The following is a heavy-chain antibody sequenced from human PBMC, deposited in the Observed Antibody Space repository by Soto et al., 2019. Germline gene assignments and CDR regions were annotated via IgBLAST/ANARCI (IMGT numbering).Heavy chain of an antibody. Sequence: QVQLQESGPGLVKPSGTLSLTCAVSGGSISSSNWWSWVRQPPGKGLEWIGRIYTSGSTNYNPSLKSRITMSVDTSKNQFSLKLSSVTAADTAVYYCARGWCGDPIGQDVWGQGTTVTVSS. CDR3: ARGWCGDPIGQDV. CDR1: GGSISSSNW. CDR2: IYTSGST. D-gene: IGHD3-10*01. J-gene: IGHJ6*02. V-gene: IGHV4-4*02.